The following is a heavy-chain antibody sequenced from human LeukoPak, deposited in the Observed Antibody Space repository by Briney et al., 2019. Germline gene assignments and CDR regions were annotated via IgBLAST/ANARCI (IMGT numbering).Heavy chain of an antibody. CDR1: GFTFSTYG. D-gene: IGHD5/OR15-5a*01. Sequence: PGGSLRLSCAASGFTFSTYGLHWVRQAPGKGLEWVAFIRNDGSNKYYADSVKGRFTISRDNSRNTLSLQMNSLRAEDTAVYYCAKIEVSATLDYWGQGTLVTVSS. CDR3: AKIEVSATLDY. V-gene: IGHV3-30*02. CDR2: IRNDGSNK. J-gene: IGHJ4*02.